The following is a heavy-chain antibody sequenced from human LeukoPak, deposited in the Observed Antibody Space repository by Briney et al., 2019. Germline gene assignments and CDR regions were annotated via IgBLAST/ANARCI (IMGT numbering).Heavy chain of an antibody. CDR2: ISWNSGSI. V-gene: IGHV3-9*03. D-gene: IGHD3-22*01. CDR1: GFTFDDYA. J-gene: IGHJ4*02. CDR3: AKANYYDSSGYFDY. Sequence: GRSLRLSCAASGFTFDDYAMHWVRQAPGKGLEWVSGISWNSGSIGYADSVKGRFTISRDNAKNSLYLQMNSVRAEDMALYYCAKANYYDSSGYFDYWGQGTLVTVSS.